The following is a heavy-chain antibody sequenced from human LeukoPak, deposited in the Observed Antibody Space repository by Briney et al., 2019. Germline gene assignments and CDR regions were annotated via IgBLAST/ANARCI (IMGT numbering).Heavy chain of an antibody. V-gene: IGHV3-21*01. D-gene: IGHD6-6*01. CDR1: GFTFNSYS. J-gene: IGHJ4*02. CDR2: ISSSSGYV. Sequence: GGSLRLSCAASGFTFNSYSMNWVRQAPGKGLEWVSCISSSSGYVYYADSVKGRFTISRDNAKNPLYLQMNSLRAEDTAVYYCARDLEWQLVSFDYWGQGTLVTVSS. CDR3: ARDLEWQLVSFDY.